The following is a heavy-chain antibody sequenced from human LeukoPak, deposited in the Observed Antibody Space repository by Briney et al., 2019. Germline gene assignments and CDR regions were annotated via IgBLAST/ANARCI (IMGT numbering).Heavy chain of an antibody. CDR3: ARAGYSGYDVHYYYMDV. V-gene: IGHV3-48*01. CDR1: GFTFSNHW. Sequence: GGSLRLSCAASGFTFSNHWMNWVRQAPGKGLEWISYISSSSSTIFYADSVKGRFTISRDKAKNSLYLQMHGLRAEDTAVYYCARAGYSGYDVHYYYMDVWGKGTTVTVSS. D-gene: IGHD5-12*01. CDR2: ISSSSSTI. J-gene: IGHJ6*03.